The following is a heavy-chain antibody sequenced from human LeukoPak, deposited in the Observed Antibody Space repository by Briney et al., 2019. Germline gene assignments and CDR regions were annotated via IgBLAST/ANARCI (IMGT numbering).Heavy chain of an antibody. CDR3: ARHEKLGQFDY. CDR1: GDSISSYY. CDR2: VYYSGSA. D-gene: IGHD3-10*01. Sequence: SETLSLTCTVSGDSISSYYWSWIRQPPGKGLEWIGYVYYSGSANYNPSLKSRVTISVDTSKNQFSLKLSSVTAADTAVYYCARHEKLGQFDYWGQGTLVTVSS. J-gene: IGHJ4*02. V-gene: IGHV4-59*08.